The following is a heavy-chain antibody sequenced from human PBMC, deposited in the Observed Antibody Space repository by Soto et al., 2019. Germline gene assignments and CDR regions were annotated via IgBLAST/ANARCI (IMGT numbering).Heavy chain of an antibody. Sequence: SETLSLTCTVSGGSISSYYWSWIRQPAGKGLEWIGRIYTSGSTNYNPSLKSRLTISVDTSKNQFSLKLSSVTAADTAVYYCARGQGYYYDSSASNWFDPWGQGTLVTVSS. CDR2: IYTSGST. J-gene: IGHJ5*02. D-gene: IGHD3-22*01. CDR1: GGSISSYY. V-gene: IGHV4-4*07. CDR3: ARGQGYYYDSSASNWFDP.